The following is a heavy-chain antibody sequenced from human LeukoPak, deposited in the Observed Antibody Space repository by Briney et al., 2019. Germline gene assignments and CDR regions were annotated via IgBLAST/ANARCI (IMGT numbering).Heavy chain of an antibody. CDR1: GFTFNSYA. CDR2: ISYDGSNK. J-gene: IGHJ4*02. V-gene: IGHV3-30*04. CDR3: ARAPYYDFWSGYYFGGYYFDY. Sequence: GGSLRLSCAASGFTFNSYAMHWVRQAPGKGLEWVAVISYDGSNKYYADSVKGRFTISRDNSKNTLYLQMNSLRAEDTAVYYCARAPYYDFWSGYYFGGYYFDYWGQGTLVTVSS. D-gene: IGHD3-3*01.